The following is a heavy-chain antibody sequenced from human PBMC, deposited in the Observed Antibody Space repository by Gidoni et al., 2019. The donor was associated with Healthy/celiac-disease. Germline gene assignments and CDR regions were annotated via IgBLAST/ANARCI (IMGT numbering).Heavy chain of an antibody. CDR3: TTEREKYCSGGSCYFRDY. Sequence: EVQLVESGGGLVKPGGSLRLSCAASGFTFSNAWMSWVRQAPGKGLEWVGRIKSKTDGGTTDYSAPVKGRFTISREDSKNTLYLQMNSLKTEDTAVYYCTTEREKYCSGGSCYFRDYWGQGTLVTVSS. CDR2: IKSKTDGGTT. V-gene: IGHV3-15*01. CDR1: GFTFSNAW. J-gene: IGHJ4*02. D-gene: IGHD2-15*01.